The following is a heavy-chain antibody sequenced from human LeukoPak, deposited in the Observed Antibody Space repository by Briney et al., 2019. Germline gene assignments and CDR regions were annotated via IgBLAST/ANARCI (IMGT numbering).Heavy chain of an antibody. V-gene: IGHV3-23*01. Sequence: RAGSLRLSCAPAGFTFTNYAMTWVRQAPGRGLEWVASISASGLMTYYADYVKGRFTVSRDTAKNSLYLEMDSLRAEDTAVYYCARALNLLDPVTLDNWGQGTLATVSS. CDR1: GFTFTNYA. J-gene: IGHJ4*02. CDR2: ISASGLMT. CDR3: ARALNLLDPVTLDN. D-gene: IGHD1-1*01.